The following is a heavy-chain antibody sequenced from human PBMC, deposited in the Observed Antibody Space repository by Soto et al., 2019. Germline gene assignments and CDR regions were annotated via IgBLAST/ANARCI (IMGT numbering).Heavy chain of an antibody. D-gene: IGHD4-17*01. J-gene: IGHJ4*02. CDR1: GFVFRNYA. CDR2: ISYDGSNK. Sequence: QVQLVESGGGVVQPGRSLRLSCAASGFVFRNYAMHWVRQAPGKGLEWVAVISYDGSNKYYADSVKGRFTISRDNSKNTLFLQMSSLRAEDTAVYYCTREDYGEHYFDYRGQGTLVTVSS. V-gene: IGHV3-30-3*01. CDR3: TREDYGEHYFDY.